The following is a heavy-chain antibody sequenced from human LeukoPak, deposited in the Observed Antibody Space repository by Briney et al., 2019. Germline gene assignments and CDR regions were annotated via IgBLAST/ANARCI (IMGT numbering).Heavy chain of an antibody. D-gene: IGHD6-19*01. CDR1: GFTFSSYE. Sequence: GGSLRLSCAASGFTFSSYEMKWVRQAPGKGLEWVSYISSSGSTIYYADSVKGRFTISRDNAKNSLYLQMNSLRAEDTAVYYCARDRLEPGIAVAGPCDYWGQGTLVTVSS. V-gene: IGHV3-48*03. CDR3: ARDRLEPGIAVAGPCDY. CDR2: ISSSGSTI. J-gene: IGHJ4*02.